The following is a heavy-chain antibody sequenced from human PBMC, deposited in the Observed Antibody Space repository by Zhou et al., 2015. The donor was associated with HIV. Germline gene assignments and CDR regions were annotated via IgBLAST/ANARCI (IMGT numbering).Heavy chain of an antibody. CDR2: IIPIFGTA. V-gene: IGHV1-69*01. D-gene: IGHD3-10*01. J-gene: IGHJ4*01. CDR1: GGTFSSYA. CDR3: ARERVSGFGSPHVLLDY. Sequence: QVQLVQSGAEVKKPGSSVKVSCKASGGTFSSYAISWARQAPGQGLEWMGGIIPIFGTANYAQKFQGRVTITADESTSTAYMELSSLRSEDTAVYYCARERVSGFGSPHVLLDYVGQREPWSTVSS.